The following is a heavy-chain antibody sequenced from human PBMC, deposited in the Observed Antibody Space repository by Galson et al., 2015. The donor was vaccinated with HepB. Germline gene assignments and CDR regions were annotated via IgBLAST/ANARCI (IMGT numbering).Heavy chain of an antibody. V-gene: IGHV3-21*01. CDR2: ISSSSSYI. CDR3: ATRSITGTLDY. J-gene: IGHJ4*02. D-gene: IGHD1-20*01. CDR1: GFTFSSYS. Sequence: SLRLSCAASGFTFSSYSMNWVRQAPGKGLEWVSSISSSSSYIYYADSVKGRFTISRDNAKNSLYLQMNSLRAEDTAVYYCATRSITGTLDYWGQGTLVTVSS.